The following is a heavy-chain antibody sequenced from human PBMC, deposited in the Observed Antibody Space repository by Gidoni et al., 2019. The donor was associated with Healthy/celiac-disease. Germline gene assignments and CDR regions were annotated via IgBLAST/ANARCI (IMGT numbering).Heavy chain of an antibody. V-gene: IGHV3-64*01. CDR2: ISSDGGST. Sequence: EVQLVEPGGGLVQPGGSLRLSCAASGFTCSSYAMHWVRQAPGKGLEYVSAISSDGGSTYYANSVKGRFTISRDNSKNTLYLQMGSLRAEDMAVYYCAREYGDYPGAFDIWGQGTMVTVSS. D-gene: IGHD4-17*01. CDR3: AREYGDYPGAFDI. J-gene: IGHJ3*02. CDR1: GFTCSSYA.